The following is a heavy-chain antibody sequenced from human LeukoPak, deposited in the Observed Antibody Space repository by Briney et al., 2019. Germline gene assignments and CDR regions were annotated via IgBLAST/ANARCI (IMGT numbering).Heavy chain of an antibody. V-gene: IGHV3-43*02. CDR2: ISGDGGST. Sequence: GGSLRLSCAASGFTFDDYAMHWVRQAPGKGLEWVSLISGDGGSTYYADSVKGRFTIYRDNSKNSLYLQMNSLRTEDTALYYCAKGLLELQDIVVVAHDAFDIWGQGTMVTVSS. D-gene: IGHD2-15*01. CDR1: GFTFDDYA. J-gene: IGHJ3*02. CDR3: AKGLLELQDIVVVAHDAFDI.